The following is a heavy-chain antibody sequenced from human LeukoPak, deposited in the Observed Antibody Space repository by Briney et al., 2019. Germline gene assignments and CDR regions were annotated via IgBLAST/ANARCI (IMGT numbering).Heavy chain of an antibody. V-gene: IGHV3-11*01. D-gene: IGHD3-22*01. CDR1: GFTFTGYY. CDR3: AKDKIYYDA. Sequence: GGSLRLSCAASGFTFTGYYMSWIRQAPGKGLEWVSYISSSGSTIYYADSVRGRFTISRDNSKNTLYLQMNSLRAEDTAVYYCAKDKIYYDAWGQGTLVTVSS. J-gene: IGHJ5*02. CDR2: ISSSGSTI.